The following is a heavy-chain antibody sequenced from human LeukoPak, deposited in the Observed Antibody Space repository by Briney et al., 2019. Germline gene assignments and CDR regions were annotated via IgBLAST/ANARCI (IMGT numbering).Heavy chain of an antibody. J-gene: IGHJ4*02. Sequence: GGSLRLSCAASGFAFSNYEMIWVRQAPGKEPEWVGRSRNKAKSYTTEYAASVKGRFTISRDDSKNSLYLQMNSLKTEDTAVYYCVRVGSVAGSDYLDYWGQGTLVTVSS. D-gene: IGHD6-19*01. CDR3: VRVGSVAGSDYLDY. CDR1: GFAFSNYE. V-gene: IGHV3-72*01. CDR2: SRNKAKSYTT.